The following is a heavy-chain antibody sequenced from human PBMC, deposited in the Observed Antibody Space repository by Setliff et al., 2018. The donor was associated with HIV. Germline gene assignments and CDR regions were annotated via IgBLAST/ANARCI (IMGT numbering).Heavy chain of an antibody. CDR1: GGAFTGRY. V-gene: IGHV4-34*01. CDR2: IDYTGNT. J-gene: IGHJ6*02. D-gene: IGHD3-10*01. CDR3: VRVSAFIMSPSFYYYGMDV. Sequence: SETLSLTCAVYGGAFTGRYWGWVRQPPGKGLEWIGVIDYTGNTNHNPSLKSRVSTSVDMSKEQFSLKLKSVTAADTAVYYCVRVSAFIMSPSFYYYGMDVWGQGTTVNVSS.